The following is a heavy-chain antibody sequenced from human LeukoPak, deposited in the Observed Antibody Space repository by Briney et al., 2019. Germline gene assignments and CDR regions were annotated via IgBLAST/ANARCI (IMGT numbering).Heavy chain of an antibody. V-gene: IGHV3-30*18. Sequence: GGSPRLSCAASGFTFTNYAMRWVRQTPGKGLEWVALISSDGSKNIYADPVKGRFTVSRDNSKNTLYLQMNSLRAEDTAVYYCVKGLVQTTMSYSVDYWGQGALVTVSS. CDR3: VKGLVQTTMSYSVDY. CDR2: ISSDGSKN. CDR1: GFTFTNYA. J-gene: IGHJ4*02. D-gene: IGHD1-1*01.